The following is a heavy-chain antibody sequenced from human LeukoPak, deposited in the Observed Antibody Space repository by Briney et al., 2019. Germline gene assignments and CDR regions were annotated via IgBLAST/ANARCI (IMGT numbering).Heavy chain of an antibody. CDR2: IYYTGRT. Sequence: SETLSLTCTVSGDSISSYFWTWIRQPPGKGLEWIGYIYYTGRTNYNPSLKSRVTISVDTSKNQFYLKLSSVTAADTAVYYCARDYGDYAFDYWGQGTLVTVSS. J-gene: IGHJ4*02. CDR1: GDSISSYF. CDR3: ARDYGDYAFDY. V-gene: IGHV4-59*12. D-gene: IGHD4-17*01.